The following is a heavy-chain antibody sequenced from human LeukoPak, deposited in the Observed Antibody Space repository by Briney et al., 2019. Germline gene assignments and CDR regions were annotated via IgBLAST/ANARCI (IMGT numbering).Heavy chain of an antibody. D-gene: IGHD5-18*01. CDR1: GFTFNIYA. CDR3: GSGVTLDY. V-gene: IGHV3-74*01. Sequence: PGGSLRLSCTVSGFTFNIYAMTWVRQAPGKGLVWVSRINNDGSSTSYADSVKGRFTISRDNAKNTLYLQMNSLRAEDTAVYYCGSGVTLDYWGQGTLVTVSS. J-gene: IGHJ4*02. CDR2: INNDGSST.